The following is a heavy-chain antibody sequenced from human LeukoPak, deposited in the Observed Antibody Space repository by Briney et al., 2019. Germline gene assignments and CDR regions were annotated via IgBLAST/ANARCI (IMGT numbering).Heavy chain of an antibody. D-gene: IGHD3-10*01. V-gene: IGHV4-4*02. Sequence: PSGTLSLTCAVSGGSISSSNWRSWVRQPPGKGLEWIGEIYHSGSTNYNPSLKSRVTISVDKSKNQFSLKLSSVTAADTAVYYCAGSGLEYGSGSYYNLQGFDPWGQGTLVTVSS. CDR2: IYHSGST. J-gene: IGHJ5*02. CDR3: AGSGLEYGSGSYYNLQGFDP. CDR1: GGSISSSNW.